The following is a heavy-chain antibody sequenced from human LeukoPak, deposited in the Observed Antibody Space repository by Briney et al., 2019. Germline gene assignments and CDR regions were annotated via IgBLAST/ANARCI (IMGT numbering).Heavy chain of an antibody. V-gene: IGHV3-64*01. J-gene: IGHJ6*02. CDR3: ARDLGYSSSWCGGYYYYGMDV. Sequence: GGSLRLSCAASGFTFSSYAMHWVRQAPGKGLEYVSAISSNGGSTYYANSVKGRFTISRDNSKNTLYLQMGSLRAEDMAVYYCARDLGYSSSWCGGYYYYGMDVWGQGTTVTVSS. D-gene: IGHD6-13*01. CDR1: GFTFSSYA. CDR2: ISSNGGST.